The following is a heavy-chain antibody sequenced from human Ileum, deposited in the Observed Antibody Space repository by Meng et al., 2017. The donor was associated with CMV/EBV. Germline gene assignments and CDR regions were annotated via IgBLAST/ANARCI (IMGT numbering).Heavy chain of an antibody. CDR2: IKTRRDGYIT. D-gene: IGHD3-10*01. Sequence: WGSLRLSCAASGFTFSDHYMDWFRQAPGKGLEWISRIKTRRDGYITQYAASVQGIFTISKDDSTSALYLQMNSLKTEAAAVYLGARDSMQGGGFDYWGRGTLVTVSS. J-gene: IGHJ4*02. V-gene: IGHV3-72*01. CDR3: ARDSMQGGGFDY. CDR1: GFTFSDHY.